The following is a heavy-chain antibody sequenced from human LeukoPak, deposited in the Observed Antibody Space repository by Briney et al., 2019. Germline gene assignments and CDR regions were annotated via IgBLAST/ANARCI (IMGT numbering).Heavy chain of an antibody. CDR1: GFTFSSFA. CDR3: AKARFSGYCSGGSCYSGNDY. J-gene: IGHJ4*02. Sequence: GASLRLSCAASGFTFSSFAMSWVRQAPGKGLEWVSSINGSGGSTYYADSVKGRFTISRDNSKNTLYLQMNSLRAEDTAVYYCAKARFSGYCSGGSCYSGNDYWGQGTLVTVSS. CDR2: INGSGGST. D-gene: IGHD2-15*01. V-gene: IGHV3-23*01.